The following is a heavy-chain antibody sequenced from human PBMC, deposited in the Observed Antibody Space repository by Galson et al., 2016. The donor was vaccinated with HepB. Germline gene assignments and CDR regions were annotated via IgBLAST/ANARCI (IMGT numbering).Heavy chain of an antibody. V-gene: IGHV3-11*01. Sequence: SLRLSCAASGFTFSDYYMSWIRQSPGKGLEWVSYIGRGDTTIYYADSVKGRFTISRDNAKNSLYLQMSSLEAEDTAVYYCARLIYYYYAMDVWGQGTTVSVSS. CDR1: GFTFSDYY. CDR3: ARLIYYYYAMDV. D-gene: IGHD2-8*01. CDR2: IGRGDTTI. J-gene: IGHJ6*02.